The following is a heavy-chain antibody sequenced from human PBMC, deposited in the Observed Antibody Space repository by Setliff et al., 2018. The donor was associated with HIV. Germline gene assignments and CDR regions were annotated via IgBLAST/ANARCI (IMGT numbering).Heavy chain of an antibody. D-gene: IGHD2-2*01. V-gene: IGHV4-31*03. CDR3: ARGESTTWDLAEYFQH. CDR2: VYYTGTT. J-gene: IGHJ1*01. Sequence: SETLSLTCTVSGVSFSSGGYYWSWIRQHPGKGLEWIGYVYYTGTTYFNPSLKSRITISVDTSKNQFSLKLGFVTAADTAVYYCARGESTTWDLAEYFQHWGHGTLVTVSS. CDR1: GVSFSSGGYY.